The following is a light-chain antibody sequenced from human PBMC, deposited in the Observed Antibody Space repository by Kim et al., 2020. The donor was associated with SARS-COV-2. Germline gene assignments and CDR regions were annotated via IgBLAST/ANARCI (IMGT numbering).Light chain of an antibody. J-gene: IGLJ3*02. Sequence: GQSITISCTGTSSDVGNYNLVSWYQQHPGEAPKLKIYEVSQRPSGVSHRLSGSKSGNTASLTISGLQAEDEADYYCCSYAGSSTLVFGGGTKLTVL. CDR1: SSDVGNYNL. V-gene: IGLV2-23*02. CDR3: CSYAGSSTLV. CDR2: EVS.